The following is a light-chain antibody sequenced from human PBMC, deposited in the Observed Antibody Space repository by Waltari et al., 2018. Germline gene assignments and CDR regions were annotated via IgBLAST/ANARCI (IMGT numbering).Light chain of an antibody. Sequence: QSALTQPASVSGSPGQSITLSCTGTSNDVGGYKYVSWYQQHPGKAPNLLIFDVTSRPSGVSDRFSGSKSGNTASLTISGLQAEDEADYYCNSYTGSATVVFGTGTKVTVL. CDR3: NSYTGSATVV. V-gene: IGLV2-14*03. CDR1: SNDVGGYKY. CDR2: DVT. J-gene: IGLJ1*01.